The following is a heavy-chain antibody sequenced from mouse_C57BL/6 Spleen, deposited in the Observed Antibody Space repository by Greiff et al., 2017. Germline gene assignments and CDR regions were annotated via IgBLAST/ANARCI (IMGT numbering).Heavy chain of an antibody. D-gene: IGHD2-4*01. V-gene: IGHV10-1*01. Sequence: EVKLVESGGGLVQPKGSLKLSCAASGFSFNTYAMNWVRQAPGKGLEWVARIRSKSNNYATYYADSVKDRFTISRDDSESMLYLQMNNLKTEDTAMYYCVTTDYDSFYWYFDVWGTGTTVTVSS. CDR3: VTTDYDSFYWYFDV. J-gene: IGHJ1*03. CDR1: GFSFNTYA. CDR2: IRSKSNNYAT.